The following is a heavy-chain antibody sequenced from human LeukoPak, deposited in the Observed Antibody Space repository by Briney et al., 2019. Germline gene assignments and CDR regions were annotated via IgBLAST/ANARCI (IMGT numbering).Heavy chain of an antibody. V-gene: IGHV4-38-2*01. CDR2: IYNSGST. CDR3: ARNATTGWFDP. D-gene: IGHD1-14*01. Sequence: SETLSLTCAVSGYSISSNYYWGWIRQPPGKILEWIGSIYNSGSTYYNPSLKSRITISVDTSKNHFSLKLSSVTAADTAVYYCARNATTGWFDPWGQGTLVTVSS. J-gene: IGHJ5*02. CDR1: GYSISSNYY.